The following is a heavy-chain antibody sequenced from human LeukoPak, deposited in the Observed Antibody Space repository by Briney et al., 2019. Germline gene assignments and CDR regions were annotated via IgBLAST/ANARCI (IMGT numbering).Heavy chain of an antibody. J-gene: IGHJ4*02. D-gene: IGHD1-26*01. V-gene: IGHV3-15*01. CDR1: GFTFDGYV. CDR2: IKIKTDGGTI. CDR3: TRISGSSSGPFDY. Sequence: GGSLRLSCAASGFTFDGYVMTWVRQAPGKGLEWVGRIKIKTDGGTIEYGAPVKGRFTISRDDSKNTLYLQMNTLETEDTGVYYCTRISGSSSGPFDYWGQGSLVTVSS.